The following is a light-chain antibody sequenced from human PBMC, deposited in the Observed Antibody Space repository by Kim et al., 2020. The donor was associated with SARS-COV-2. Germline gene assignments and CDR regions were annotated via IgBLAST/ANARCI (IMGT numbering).Light chain of an antibody. V-gene: IGKV1-17*01. CDR1: QDIRND. CDR2: GAS. Sequence: ASGGDRVTIPRRASQDIRNDLGWYQQNPGRAPKRLIYGASSLQSGVPSRFSGSGSETEFTLTLSSVQTEDFATYFCLQHSTYPITFGQGTRLEIK. J-gene: IGKJ5*01. CDR3: LQHSTYPIT.